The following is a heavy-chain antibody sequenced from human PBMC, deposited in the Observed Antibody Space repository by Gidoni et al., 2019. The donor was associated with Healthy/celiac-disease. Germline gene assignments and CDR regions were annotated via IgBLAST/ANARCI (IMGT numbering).Heavy chain of an antibody. J-gene: IGHJ4*02. Sequence: EVQLLESGGGLVQPGGSRRLPWAAAGSTFSRYAMSWVRQAPGKGLEWVSAISGSGGSTYYADSVKGRFTISRDNSKNTLYLQMNSLRAEDTAVYYCAKDWSGGSSWYYFDYWGQGTLVTVSS. V-gene: IGHV3-23*01. CDR3: AKDWSGGSSWYYFDY. CDR2: ISGSGGST. D-gene: IGHD6-13*01. CDR1: GSTFSRYA.